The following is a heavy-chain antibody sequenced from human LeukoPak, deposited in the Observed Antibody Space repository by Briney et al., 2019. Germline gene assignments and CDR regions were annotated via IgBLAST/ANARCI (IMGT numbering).Heavy chain of an antibody. Sequence: GGSLRLSCAASGFTFSSYGMHWVRQAPGKGLEWVAFIRYDGSNKYYADSVKGRFTISRDNSKNTLYLQMNSLRAEDTAVYYCAKEGKATSTPRFDYWGQGTLATVSS. CDR2: IRYDGSNK. CDR3: AKEGKATSTPRFDY. V-gene: IGHV3-30*02. D-gene: IGHD1-1*01. CDR1: GFTFSSYG. J-gene: IGHJ4*02.